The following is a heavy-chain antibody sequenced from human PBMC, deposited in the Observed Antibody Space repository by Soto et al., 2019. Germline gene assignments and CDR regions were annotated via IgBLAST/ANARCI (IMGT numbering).Heavy chain of an antibody. CDR1: GSTFSSYA. V-gene: IGHV1-69*06. CDR2: IIPIFGTA. CDR3: ARVGGFTIFGVVSSYGMDV. J-gene: IGHJ6*02. Sequence: QVQLVQSGAEVKKPGSSVKVSCKASGSTFSSYAISWVRQAPGQGLEWMGGIIPIFGTANYAQKFQGRVTITADKSTSTAYMELSSLRSEDTAVYYCARVGGFTIFGVVSSYGMDVWGQGTTVTVSS. D-gene: IGHD3-3*01.